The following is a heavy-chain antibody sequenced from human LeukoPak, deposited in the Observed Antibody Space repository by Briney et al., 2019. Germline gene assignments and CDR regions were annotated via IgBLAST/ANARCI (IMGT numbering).Heavy chain of an antibody. Sequence: GGSLRLSCAASGFTFSSYWMSWVRQAPGKGLEWVANIKQDGSEKYYEDSVKGRFTISRDNAKNSLYLQMSSLRAEDTAVYYCARIGRYFVGDYWGQGTLVTVSS. D-gene: IGHD3-9*01. CDR3: ARIGRYFVGDY. CDR2: IKQDGSEK. V-gene: IGHV3-7*01. J-gene: IGHJ4*02. CDR1: GFTFSSYW.